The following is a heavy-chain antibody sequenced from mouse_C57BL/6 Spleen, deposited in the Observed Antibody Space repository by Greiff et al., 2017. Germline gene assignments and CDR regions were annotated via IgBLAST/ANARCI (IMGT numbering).Heavy chain of an antibody. CDR2: IDPEDGDT. V-gene: IGHV14-1*01. D-gene: IGHD1-1*01. CDR1: GFTIKDYY. CDR3: TTDYYGSSPFAY. J-gene: IGHJ3*01. Sequence: EVQLQQSGAELVRPGASVKLSCTASGFTIKDYYMHWVKQRPEQGLEWIGRIDPEDGDTEYAPKFQGKATMTADTSSNTAYLQLSSLTSEDTAVYYCTTDYYGSSPFAYWGQGTLVTVSA.